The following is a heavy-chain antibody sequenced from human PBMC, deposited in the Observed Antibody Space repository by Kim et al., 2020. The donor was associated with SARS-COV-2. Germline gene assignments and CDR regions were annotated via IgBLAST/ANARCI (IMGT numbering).Heavy chain of an antibody. CDR3: ARDLMAGELRWFDP. J-gene: IGHJ5*02. CDR2: IVPVFGTT. V-gene: IGHV1-69*13. CDR1: GDTFTGHG. D-gene: IGHD1-7*01. Sequence: SVKVSCKASGDTFTGHGIIWVRQAPGQGLEWMGGIVPVFGTTNYAQKFQDRLTITADGATGTVYMELRSLRSEDTAMYYCARDLMAGELRWFDPWGQGTLVTVSS.